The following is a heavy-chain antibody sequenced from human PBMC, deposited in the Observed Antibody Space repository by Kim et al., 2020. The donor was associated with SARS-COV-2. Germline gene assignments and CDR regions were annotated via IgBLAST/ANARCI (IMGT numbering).Heavy chain of an antibody. CDR1: GFTFSSYA. V-gene: IGHV3-23*01. Sequence: GGSLRLSCAASGFTFSSYAMSWVRQAPGKGLEWVSAISGSGGSTYYADSVKGRFTISRDNSKNTLYLQMNSLRAEDTAVYYCAARPYGSGSRVRDWYFDLWGRGTLVTVSS. D-gene: IGHD3-10*01. J-gene: IGHJ2*01. CDR3: AARPYGSGSRVRDWYFDL. CDR2: ISGSGGST.